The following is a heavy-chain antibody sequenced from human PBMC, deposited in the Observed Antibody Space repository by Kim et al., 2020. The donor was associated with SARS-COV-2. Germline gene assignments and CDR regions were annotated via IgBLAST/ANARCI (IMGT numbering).Heavy chain of an antibody. CDR3: ARQAAAITAAYFYYAMDV. CDR2: FNPRGLST. Sequence: ASVKVSCTTSGYTFTKYYIHWVRQDPGEGLEWMGIFNPRGLSTSYARKFQGRVSMAGDTSTSTDYMDLSSLRSDDTAVYYCARQAAAITAAYFYYAMDVWGQGTTVTVSS. J-gene: IGHJ6*02. CDR1: GYTFTKYY. V-gene: IGHV1-46*01. D-gene: IGHD6-13*01.